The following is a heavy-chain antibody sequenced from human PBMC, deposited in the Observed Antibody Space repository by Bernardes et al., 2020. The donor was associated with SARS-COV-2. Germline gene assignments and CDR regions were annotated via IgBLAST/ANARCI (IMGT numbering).Heavy chain of an antibody. CDR2: ITGSGDGT. CDR1: GFTFSNYG. D-gene: IGHD4-17*01. J-gene: IGHJ4*02. V-gene: IGHV3-23*01. Sequence: GGSLRLSCAASGFTFSNYGMTWVRQAPGKGLEWVSSITGSGDGTYYADSVKGRFTISRDNSRNTLYLQMNSLRAEDTALYYCAKGMRIRHFGDNDYWGQGTLVTVSS. CDR3: AKGMRIRHFGDNDY.